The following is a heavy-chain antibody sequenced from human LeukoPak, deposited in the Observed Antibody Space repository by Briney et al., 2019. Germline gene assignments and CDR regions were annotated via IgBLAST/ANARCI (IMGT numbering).Heavy chain of an antibody. V-gene: IGHV4-34*01. CDR3: ARGPYYDSSGYYNY. J-gene: IGHJ4*02. CDR2: INHSGST. D-gene: IGHD3-22*01. CDR1: GGSMSGYY. Sequence: SETMSLTCTVSGGSMSGYYWSWIRQPPGKGLEWIGEINHSGSTNYNPSLKSRVTISVDTSKNQFSLKLSSVTAADTAVYYCARGPYYDSSGYYNYWGQGTLVTVSS.